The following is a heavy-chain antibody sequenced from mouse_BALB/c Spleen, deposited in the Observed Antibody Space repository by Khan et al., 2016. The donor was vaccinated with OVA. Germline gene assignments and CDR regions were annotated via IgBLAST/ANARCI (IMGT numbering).Heavy chain of an antibody. CDR1: GYSFTDYL. D-gene: IGHD1-1*02. CDR3: ARGGYGSLAY. CDR2: INPGSGGT. V-gene: IGHV1-54*01. J-gene: IGHJ3*01. Sequence: QVQLQQPGAELVRPGTSVKVSCKATGYSFTDYLIDWVNQRPGQGLEWIGVINPGSGGTNYNEKFTGKATLTADKSSSTAYMQLSSLTSDDSADYFCARGGYGSLAYWGQGTLVTVSP.